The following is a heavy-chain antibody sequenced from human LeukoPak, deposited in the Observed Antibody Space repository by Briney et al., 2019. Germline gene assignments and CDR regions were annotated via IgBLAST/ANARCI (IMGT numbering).Heavy chain of an antibody. J-gene: IGHJ3*02. CDR2: INPNSGGT. CDR3: ARGPGDGYYTERAFDI. CDR1: VYTFTFYY. V-gene: IGHV1-2*02. Sequence: ASVTVSFTSSVYTFTFYYMHWVRHAPGQGLEWMGWINPNSGGTNYAQKFQGRVTMTRDTSIRTAYMELSRLRSDDTAVYYCARGPGDGYYTERAFDIWGQGTMVTVSS. D-gene: IGHD5-24*01.